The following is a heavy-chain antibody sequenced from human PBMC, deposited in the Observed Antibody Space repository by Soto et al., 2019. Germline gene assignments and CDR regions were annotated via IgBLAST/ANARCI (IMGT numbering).Heavy chain of an antibody. D-gene: IGHD6-13*01. Sequence: SEILSLTCTVSGGSIISSSYYWGWIRQPPGKRIERIGSIYYSGSTYYSQSLKNRVTISVDTSKNQFSLKLSSVTAADTAVYYCVRHRPAAGTFSYYYYGMDVWGQGTTVTVSS. CDR1: GGSIISSSYY. CDR2: IYYSGST. V-gene: IGHV4-39*01. CDR3: VRHRPAAGTFSYYYYGMDV. J-gene: IGHJ6*02.